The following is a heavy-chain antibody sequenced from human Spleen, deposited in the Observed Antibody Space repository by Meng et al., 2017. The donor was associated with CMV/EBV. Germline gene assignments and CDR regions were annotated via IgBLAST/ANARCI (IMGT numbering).Heavy chain of an antibody. D-gene: IGHD2-2*01. V-gene: IGHV1-2*02. CDR3: ASSTRGPFDI. CDR2: INPTSGGT. J-gene: IGHJ3*02. Sequence: ASVKVSCKASGYTFIGYDLHWVRQAPGQGLEWMGWINPTSGGTNYAQKFQGRVTMTRDTSINTVYMELSRLRSDDTALYYCASSTRGPFDIWGQGTLVTVSS. CDR1: GYTFIGYD.